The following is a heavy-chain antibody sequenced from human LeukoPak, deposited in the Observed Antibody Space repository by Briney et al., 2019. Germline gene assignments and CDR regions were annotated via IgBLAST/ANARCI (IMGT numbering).Heavy chain of an antibody. J-gene: IGHJ4*02. Sequence: PSETLSLTCTVSGGSISSSSYYWGWIRQPPGKGLEWIGSIFYSGSTYYNPSLKSRVTISVDTSKNQFSLKLSSVTAADTAVFYCVRGVRDTIGYYHFDSWGQGTLVTVSS. V-gene: IGHV4-39*07. D-gene: IGHD3-22*01. CDR1: GGSISSSSYY. CDR3: VRGVRDTIGYYHFDS. CDR2: IFYSGST.